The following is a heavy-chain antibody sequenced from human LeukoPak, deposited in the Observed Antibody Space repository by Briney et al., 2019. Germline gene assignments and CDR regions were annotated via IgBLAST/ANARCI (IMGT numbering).Heavy chain of an antibody. CDR2: INPNSGGT. D-gene: IGHD3-10*01. Sequence: ASVKVSCKASGYTFTGYYMHWVRQAPGQGLEWMGWINPNSGGTNYAQKFQGRVTMTRDTSISTGYMELSRLRSDDTAVYYCAGDPRNITYFGPGFDYWGQGTLVTVSS. J-gene: IGHJ4*02. CDR3: AGDPRNITYFGPGFDY. V-gene: IGHV1-2*02. CDR1: GYTFTGYY.